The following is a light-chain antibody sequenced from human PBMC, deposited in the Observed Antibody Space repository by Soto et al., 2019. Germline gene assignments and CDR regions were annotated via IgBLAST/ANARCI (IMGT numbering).Light chain of an antibody. CDR2: AAS. J-gene: IGKJ1*01. V-gene: IGKV1-8*01. Sequence: AIRMTQSPSSFSASTGDRVTITCRASQAISSYLAWYQQKPGKAPKLLMYAASTLQSGVPSRFSGSGSGTGFTLTISCLQSEDFATYYCQQYYSYPHTFGQGTKVEIK. CDR1: QAISSY. CDR3: QQYYSYPHT.